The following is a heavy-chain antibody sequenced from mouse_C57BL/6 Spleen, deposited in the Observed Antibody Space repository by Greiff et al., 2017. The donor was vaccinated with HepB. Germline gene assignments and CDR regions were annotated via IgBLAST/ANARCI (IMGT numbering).Heavy chain of an antibody. CDR1: GFTFSSYA. V-gene: IGHV5-4*01. CDR2: ISDGGSYT. Sequence: EVKLVDSGGGLVKPGGSLKLSCVVSGFTFSSYAMSWVRQTPEKRLEWVATISDGGSYTYYPDNVKGRFTISRDNAKNNLYLQMSHLKSEDTAIYYCARDEGGSFDYWGQGTTLTVSS. J-gene: IGHJ2*01. CDR3: ARDEGGSFDY.